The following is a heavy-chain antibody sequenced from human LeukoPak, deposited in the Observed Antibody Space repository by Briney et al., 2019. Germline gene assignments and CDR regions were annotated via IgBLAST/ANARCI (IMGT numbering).Heavy chain of an antibody. CDR3: ARDDYRGVTNFDP. Sequence: SETLSLTCTVSGGSISPYFWSWIRQPPGKGLEWIGYISYSGSTNYNPTLKSRVTISVDTSKNQFSLQLSSVTAADTAVYYCARDDYRGVTNFDPWGQGTLVTVSS. D-gene: IGHD3-10*01. CDR1: GGSISPYF. J-gene: IGHJ5*02. V-gene: IGHV4-59*01. CDR2: ISYSGST.